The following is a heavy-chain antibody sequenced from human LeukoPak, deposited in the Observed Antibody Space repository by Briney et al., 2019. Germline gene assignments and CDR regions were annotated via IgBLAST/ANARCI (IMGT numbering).Heavy chain of an antibody. CDR2: IFFSGTT. V-gene: IGHV4-39*01. CDR1: GGPISRSGYY. CDR3: ARLGGSYGMDV. J-gene: IGHJ6*02. Sequence: SETLSLTCTVSGGPISRSGYYWGWIRQPPGKGLEWVASIFFSGTTYYTPSLKSRLTISVDTSKNQFSLQLSSVTAADTAVYYCARLGGSYGMDVWGQGTTVTVSS. D-gene: IGHD3-16*01.